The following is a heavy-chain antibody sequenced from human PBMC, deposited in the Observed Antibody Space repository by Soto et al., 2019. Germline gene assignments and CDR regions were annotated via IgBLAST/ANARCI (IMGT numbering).Heavy chain of an antibody. CDR2: IYYSGST. D-gene: IGHD6-19*01. Sequence: SETLSLTCTVSGGSISSSSYYWGWIRQPPGKGLEWIGSIYYSGSTYYNPSLKSRVTISVDTSKNQFSLKLSSVTAADTAVYYCARQPVAGTNWFDPWGQGTLVTVSS. J-gene: IGHJ5*02. CDR3: ARQPVAGTNWFDP. V-gene: IGHV4-39*01. CDR1: GGSISSSSYY.